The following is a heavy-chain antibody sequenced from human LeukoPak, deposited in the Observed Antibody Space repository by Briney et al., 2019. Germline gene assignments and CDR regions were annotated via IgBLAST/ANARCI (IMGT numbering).Heavy chain of an antibody. D-gene: IGHD2-15*01. J-gene: IGHJ3*02. V-gene: IGHV1-2*02. CDR1: GYTFTGYY. Sequence: ASVKVSCKASGYTFTGYYMHWVRQAPGQGLEWMGWINPNSGGTNYAQKFQGRVTMTRDTSINTAYMELSRLRSDDTAVYYCARVMGYCSGGSCYDIWGQGTMVTVSS. CDR2: INPNSGGT. CDR3: ARVMGYCSGGSCYDI.